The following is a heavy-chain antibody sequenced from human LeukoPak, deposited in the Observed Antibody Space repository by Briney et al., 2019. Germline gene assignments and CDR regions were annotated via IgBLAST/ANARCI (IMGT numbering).Heavy chain of an antibody. V-gene: IGHV1-2*02. CDR3: ARAASRLYYYDSSGYSDN. CDR2: INPNSGGT. J-gene: IGHJ4*02. CDR1: GYTFTGYY. D-gene: IGHD3-22*01. Sequence: ASVKVSCKASGYTFTGYYMHWVRQAPGQGLEWMGWINPNSGGTNYAQKFQGRVTMTRDTSISTAYMELSRLRSDDTAVYYCARAASRLYYYDSSGYSDNWGQGTLVTVSS.